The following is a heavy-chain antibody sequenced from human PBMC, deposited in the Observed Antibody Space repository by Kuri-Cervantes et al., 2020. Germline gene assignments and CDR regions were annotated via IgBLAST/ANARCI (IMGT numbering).Heavy chain of an antibody. CDR1: GFTFSDYY. CDR2: ISSSSSYI. Sequence: GESLKISCAASGFTFSDYYMSWIRQAPGKGLEWVSSISSSSSYIYYADSVKGRFTISRDNAKNSLYLQMNSLRAEDTAVYYCARDAGDGSYVAIDYWGQGTLVTVSS. CDR3: ARDAGDGSYVAIDY. V-gene: IGHV3-11*05. J-gene: IGHJ4*02. D-gene: IGHD1-26*01.